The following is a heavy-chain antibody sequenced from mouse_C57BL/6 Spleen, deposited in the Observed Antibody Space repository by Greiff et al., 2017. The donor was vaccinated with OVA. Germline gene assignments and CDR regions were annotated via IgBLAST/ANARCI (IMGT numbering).Heavy chain of an antibody. CDR3: AREMNYGNYGGFAY. D-gene: IGHD2-1*01. CDR2: INPNNGGT. CDR1: GYTFTDYN. J-gene: IGHJ3*01. V-gene: IGHV1-22*01. Sequence: EVQLQQSGPELVKPGASVKMSCKASGYTFTDYNMHWVKQSHGKSLEWIGYINPNNGGTSYNQKFKGKATFTVNKSSSTAYMERRSLTSEDSAVYYCAREMNYGNYGGFAYWGQGTLVTVSA.